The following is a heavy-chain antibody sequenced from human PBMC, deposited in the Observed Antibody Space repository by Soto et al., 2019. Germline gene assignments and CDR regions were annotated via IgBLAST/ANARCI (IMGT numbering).Heavy chain of an antibody. CDR1: GFTFSNYA. J-gene: IGHJ4*02. D-gene: IGHD6-19*01. V-gene: IGHV3-23*01. CDR3: AKDLVAARTY. CDR2: ISGDGGNT. Sequence: DVQLLESGGDLVHPGESLRLSCAASGFTFSNYAMAWVRQAPGKGLEWVSSISGDGGNTYHADSVRGRFTISRDNSENTLYLQMRSLRAEDTAVYYCAKDLVAARTYWGQGALVTVSS.